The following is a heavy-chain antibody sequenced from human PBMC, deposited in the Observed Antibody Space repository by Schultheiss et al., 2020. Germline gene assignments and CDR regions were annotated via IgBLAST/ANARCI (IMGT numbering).Heavy chain of an antibody. CDR2: IWYDGSNK. CDR3: ARECIAAAVGSNPRGYYYYGMDV. CDR1: GFTFSSYG. Sequence: WGSLRLSCAASGFTFSSYGMHWVRQAPGKGLEWVAVIWYDGSNKYYADSVKGRFTISRDNSKNTLYLQMNSLRAEDTAVYYCARECIAAAVGSNPRGYYYYGMDVWGQGTTVTVSS. V-gene: IGHV3-33*01. D-gene: IGHD6-13*01. J-gene: IGHJ6*02.